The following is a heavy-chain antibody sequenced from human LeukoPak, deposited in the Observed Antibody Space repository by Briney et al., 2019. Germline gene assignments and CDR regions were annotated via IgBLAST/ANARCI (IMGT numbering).Heavy chain of an antibody. CDR1: GYTFTSYA. D-gene: IGHD4-17*01. Sequence: HWASVKVSCKASGYTFTSYAMHWVRQAPGQRLEWMGWINAGNGNTKYPQKFQGRVTITRDTSASTAYMELSSLRSEDTAVYYCARADDYGDYVMAKGFVYWGQGTLVTVSS. V-gene: IGHV1-3*01. CDR3: ARADDYGDYVMAKGFVY. CDR2: INAGNGNT. J-gene: IGHJ4*02.